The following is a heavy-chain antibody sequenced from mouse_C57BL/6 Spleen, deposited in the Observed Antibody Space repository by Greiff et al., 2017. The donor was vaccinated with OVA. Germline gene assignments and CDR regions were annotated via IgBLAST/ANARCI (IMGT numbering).Heavy chain of an antibody. CDR3: ARDYGYDSLYAMDY. Sequence: LQESGAELVKPGASVKISCKASGYAFSSYWMNWVKQRPGKGLEWIGQIYPGDGDTNYNGKFKGKATLTADKSSSTAYMQLSSLTSEDSAVYFGARDYGYDSLYAMDYWGQGTSVTGSS. V-gene: IGHV1-80*01. D-gene: IGHD2-2*01. CDR2: IYPGDGDT. J-gene: IGHJ4*01. CDR1: GYAFSSYW.